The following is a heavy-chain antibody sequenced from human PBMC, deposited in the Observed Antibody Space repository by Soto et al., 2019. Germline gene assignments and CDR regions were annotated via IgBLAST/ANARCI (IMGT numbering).Heavy chain of an antibody. J-gene: IGHJ5*02. CDR1: GGSISRSSYY. Sequence: SETLSLTCTVSGGSISRSSYYWGWIRQPPGQGLEWIGSIYYSGSTYYNPSLNSRATISVDTSKNQFSLKLSPVTAADTAEHYCARSGPLYDFWSGPPNLSGWFDPWGQGTLVTVSS. D-gene: IGHD3-3*01. CDR3: ARSGPLYDFWSGPPNLSGWFDP. V-gene: IGHV4-39*01. CDR2: IYYSGST.